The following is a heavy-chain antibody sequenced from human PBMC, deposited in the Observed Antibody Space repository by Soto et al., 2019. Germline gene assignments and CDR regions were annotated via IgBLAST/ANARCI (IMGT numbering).Heavy chain of an antibody. CDR1: GFSFSDYF. V-gene: IGHV1-46*01. CDR2: INPSGDSR. CDR3: ARPPGYISDWYYFDL. J-gene: IGHJ4*02. D-gene: IGHD3-9*01. Sequence: GASVKVSCKASGFSFSDYFMHWVRQAPGQGLEWMGIINPSGDSRNYAQKFQGRVTITRDTSTSTVYMDLSSLRYEDTAVYYCARPPGYISDWYYFDLWGQGTQVTVSS.